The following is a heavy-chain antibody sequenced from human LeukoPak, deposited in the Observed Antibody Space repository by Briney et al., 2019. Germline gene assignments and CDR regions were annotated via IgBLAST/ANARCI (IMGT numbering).Heavy chain of an antibody. Sequence: GGSLRLSCAASGFTFSSYWMSWVRQAPGKALEWVANIKQDGSEKYYVDSVKGRFTISRDNAKNSLYLQMNSLRAEDTAVYYCARDDKTAYARDWGQGTLVTVSS. D-gene: IGHD4-17*01. J-gene: IGHJ4*02. CDR3: ARDDKTAYARD. V-gene: IGHV3-7*05. CDR2: IKQDGSEK. CDR1: GFTFSSYW.